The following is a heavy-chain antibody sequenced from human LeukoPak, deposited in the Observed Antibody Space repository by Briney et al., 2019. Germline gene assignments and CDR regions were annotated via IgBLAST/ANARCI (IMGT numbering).Heavy chain of an antibody. CDR2: IIPILGIA. CDR1: GGTFSSYA. D-gene: IGHD1-1*01. Sequence: GASVKVSCKASGGTFSSYAISWVRQAPGQGLEWMGRIIPILGIANYAQKFQGRVTITTDESTSTAYMELSSLRSEDTAVYYCARDSFAIASTGNFDYWGQGTLVTVSS. CDR3: ARDSFAIASTGNFDY. J-gene: IGHJ4*02. V-gene: IGHV1-69*04.